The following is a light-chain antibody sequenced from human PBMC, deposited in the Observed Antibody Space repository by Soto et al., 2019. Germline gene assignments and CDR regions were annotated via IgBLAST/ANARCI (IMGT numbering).Light chain of an antibody. CDR3: DSWASTRTPWV. CDR2: KVS. Sequence: QSALNQPASVSGSPGQSITISCPGTSSDIGDYNYVSWYQLHPDKAPKLLIYKVSDRPSGVSSRFSGSKSGSTAFLTISGRPPEDEAEYYSDSWASTRTPWVFGGGTKVTVL. V-gene: IGLV2-14*01. CDR1: SSDIGDYNY. J-gene: IGLJ3*02.